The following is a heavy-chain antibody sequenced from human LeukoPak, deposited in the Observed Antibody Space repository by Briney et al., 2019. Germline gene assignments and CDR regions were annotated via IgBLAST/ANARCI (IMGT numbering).Heavy chain of an antibody. V-gene: IGHV4-30-4*01. J-gene: IGHJ5*02. Sequence: SQTPSLTCTVSGGSISSGDYYWSWIRQPPGKGLEWIGYIYYSGSTYYNPSLKSRVTISVDTSKNQFSLKLSSVTAADTAVYYCARGNTIFGVVIHNWFDPWGQGTLVTVSS. CDR3: ARGNTIFGVVIHNWFDP. CDR1: GGSISSGDYY. CDR2: IYYSGST. D-gene: IGHD3-3*01.